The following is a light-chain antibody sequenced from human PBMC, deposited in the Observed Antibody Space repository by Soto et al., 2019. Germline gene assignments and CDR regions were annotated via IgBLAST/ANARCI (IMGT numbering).Light chain of an antibody. CDR2: VAS. V-gene: IGKV3-15*01. J-gene: IGKJ3*01. Sequence: EIVMTQSPATLSVSPGERATLSCRASQSVSSNLAWYQQKPGQAPRLLIYVASTRATGIPARFSGSGSGTEFTLTISILQSEDFAVYYCQQYNNWPPIFTFGPGTNVDIK. CDR1: QSVSSN. CDR3: QQYNNWPPIFT.